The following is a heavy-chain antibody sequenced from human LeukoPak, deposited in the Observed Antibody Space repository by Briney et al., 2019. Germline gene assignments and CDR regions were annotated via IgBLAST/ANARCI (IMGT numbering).Heavy chain of an antibody. Sequence: SQTLSLTCTVSGGSISSGDYYWDWIRQHPGKGLEWIGYIYYSGSTYYNPSLKSRVTISVDTSKNQFSLKLSSVTAADTAVYYCARSRTVTPDYWGQGTLVTVSS. V-gene: IGHV4-31*03. CDR2: IYYSGST. J-gene: IGHJ4*02. CDR1: GGSISSGDYY. D-gene: IGHD4-17*01. CDR3: ARSRTVTPDY.